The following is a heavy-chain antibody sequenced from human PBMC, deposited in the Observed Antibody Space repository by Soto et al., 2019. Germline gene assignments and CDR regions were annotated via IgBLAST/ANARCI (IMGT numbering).Heavy chain of an antibody. V-gene: IGHV4-59*01. J-gene: IGHJ5*02. CDR3: AGFSSSSLVDWFDP. CDR2: IYHSGITGST. Sequence: SETLSLTCTVSGASISSYYWTWIRQPPGKGLEWIGYIYHSGITGSTNYNPSLKSRVTISVDTSKDQFSLILSSVTAADTAVYYCAGFSSSSLVDWFDPWGQGTLVTVSS. CDR1: GASISSYY. D-gene: IGHD6-6*01.